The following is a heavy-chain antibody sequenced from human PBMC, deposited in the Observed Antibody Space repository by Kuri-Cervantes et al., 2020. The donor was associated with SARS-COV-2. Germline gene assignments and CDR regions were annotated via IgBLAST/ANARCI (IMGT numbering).Heavy chain of an antibody. CDR2: IKEDGSEQ. CDR3: ARASMVRGVDY. CDR1: GFSFGDFW. D-gene: IGHD3-10*01. J-gene: IGHJ4*02. Sequence: GGSLRLSCAASGFSFGDFWMSWVRQTPGKGLEWVANIKEDGSEQYYVDSLKGRFTIPRDNAKNSLYLQMNNLRAEDTAVYYCARASMVRGVDYWGQGTLVTVSS. V-gene: IGHV3-7*01.